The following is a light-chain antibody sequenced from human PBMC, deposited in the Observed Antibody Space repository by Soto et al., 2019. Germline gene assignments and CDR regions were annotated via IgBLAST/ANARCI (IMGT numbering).Light chain of an antibody. J-gene: IGLJ2*01. CDR3: QSYDISLSGAV. CDR2: VNT. CDR1: YSNIGAGSD. Sequence: QSVLTQPPSMSGAPGQRVTISCTGSYSNIGAGSDVHWYQQLPGTAPKLLIYVNTNRPSGVPERFSGSRSGTSASLAITGLQAEDEADYYCQSYDISLSGAVFGGGTKLTVL. V-gene: IGLV1-40*01.